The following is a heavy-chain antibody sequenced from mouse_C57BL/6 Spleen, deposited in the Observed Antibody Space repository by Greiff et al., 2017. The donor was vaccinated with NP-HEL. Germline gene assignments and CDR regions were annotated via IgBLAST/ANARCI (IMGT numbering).Heavy chain of an antibody. Sequence: VQLKQPGAELVRPGSSVKLSCKASGYTFTSYWMHWVKQRPIQGLEWIGNIDPSDSETHYNQKFKDKATLTVDKSSSTAYMQLSSLTSEDSAVYYGARKRWGYDDYAMDYWGQGTSVTVSS. CDR1: GYTFTSYW. J-gene: IGHJ4*01. CDR3: ARKRWGYDDYAMDY. V-gene: IGHV1-52*01. CDR2: IDPSDSET. D-gene: IGHD2-2*01.